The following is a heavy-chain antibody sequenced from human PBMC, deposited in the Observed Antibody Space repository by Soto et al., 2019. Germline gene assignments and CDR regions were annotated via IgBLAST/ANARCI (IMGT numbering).Heavy chain of an antibody. J-gene: IGHJ5*02. D-gene: IGHD2-8*02. V-gene: IGHV3-13*01. CDR2: IGTLHDA. CDR1: GFTFSAFD. Sequence: EVQLVESGGGLVEPGGSLRLSCAASGFTFSAFDMHWVRQATGKGLEWVAAIGTLHDAYYPDSVKGRFTISRENAKNSFYLQINSLGAGGTGVYYCARQASYWHGGGGWFDPWGQGTLVTVSS. CDR3: ARQASYWHGGGGWFDP.